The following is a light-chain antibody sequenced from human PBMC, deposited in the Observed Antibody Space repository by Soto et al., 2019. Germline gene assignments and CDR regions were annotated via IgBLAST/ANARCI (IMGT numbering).Light chain of an antibody. CDR3: CSYAGSTTHVV. CDR1: SSDVGSYNL. J-gene: IGLJ2*01. CDR2: DVS. Sequence: QSVLTQPASVSGSPGQSITISCTGTSSDVGSYNLVSWYQQYPGKAPKFIIYDVSKRPSGVSNRFSGSKSGNTASLTISGLQAEDEADYYCCSYAGSTTHVVFGGGTKLTVL. V-gene: IGLV2-23*02.